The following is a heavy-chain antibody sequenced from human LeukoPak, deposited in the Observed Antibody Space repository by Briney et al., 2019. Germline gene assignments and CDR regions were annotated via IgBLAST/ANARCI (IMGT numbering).Heavy chain of an antibody. D-gene: IGHD3-9*01. V-gene: IGHV3-20*03. Sequence: NWVRQAPGKGLEWVSGINWNGGSTGYADSVKGRFTISRDNAKNSLYLQMNSLRAEDTALYYCAKADILTGYLEYWGQGTLVTVSS. CDR3: AKADILTGYLEY. J-gene: IGHJ4*02. CDR2: INWNGGST.